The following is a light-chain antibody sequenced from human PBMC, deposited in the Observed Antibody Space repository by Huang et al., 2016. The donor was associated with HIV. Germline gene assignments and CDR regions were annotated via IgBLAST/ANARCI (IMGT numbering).Light chain of an antibody. Sequence: DIVMTQSPLSLAVNPGEPASISCRSSQSRQYSNASNYLDWYLQKPGQSPQLLIYVASTRATGVPDRFSGSGSGTNFTLKISRVQSEDAGIYYCMQAQDTPRAFGQGTRVEIK. CDR1: QSRQYSNASNY. CDR3: MQAQDTPRA. J-gene: IGKJ1*01. V-gene: IGKV2-28*01. CDR2: VAS.